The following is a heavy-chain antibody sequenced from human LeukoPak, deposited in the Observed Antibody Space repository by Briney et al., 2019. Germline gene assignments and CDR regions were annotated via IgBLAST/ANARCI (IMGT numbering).Heavy chain of an antibody. J-gene: IGHJ5*02. CDR2: IYYSGST. CDR1: GGSISSYY. Sequence: SETLSLTCIVSGGSISSYYWSWIRQPPGKGLEWIGYIYYSGSTNYKPSLKSRVTISVDTSKNQFSLKLSSVTAADTAVYYCARGGYYGSGNDFRFDPWGQGTLVTVSS. D-gene: IGHD3-10*01. CDR3: ARGGYYGSGNDFRFDP. V-gene: IGHV4-59*01.